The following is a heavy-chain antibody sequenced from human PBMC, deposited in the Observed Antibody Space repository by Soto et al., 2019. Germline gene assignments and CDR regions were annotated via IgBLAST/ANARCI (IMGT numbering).Heavy chain of an antibody. Sequence: ASETLSLTCTVAGGSISRYYWSCIRQPPGKGLEWIGYIYYSGSTNYNPSLKSRVAFSVDTSKNHFSLTLTSVTAADTAVYYCARDGVGPFDYWGQGTLVTVSS. CDR2: IYYSGST. J-gene: IGHJ4*02. CDR1: GGSISRYY. CDR3: ARDGVGPFDY. V-gene: IGHV4-59*01. D-gene: IGHD1-26*01.